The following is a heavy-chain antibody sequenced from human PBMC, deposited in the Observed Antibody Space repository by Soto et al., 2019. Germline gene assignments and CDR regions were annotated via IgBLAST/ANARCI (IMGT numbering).Heavy chain of an antibody. CDR1: AFPFSSYA. Sequence: GGSLRLSCAASAFPFSSYAMSWVRQAPGKGLEWVSGISDSGGSTYYADSVKGRFTISRDNSKNTLFLQMNSLRAEDTAIYFCAKFIPARVSPPNDAFDIWGQGTMVTVSS. CDR3: AKFIPARVSPPNDAFDI. CDR2: ISDSGGST. D-gene: IGHD2-15*01. J-gene: IGHJ3*02. V-gene: IGHV3-23*01.